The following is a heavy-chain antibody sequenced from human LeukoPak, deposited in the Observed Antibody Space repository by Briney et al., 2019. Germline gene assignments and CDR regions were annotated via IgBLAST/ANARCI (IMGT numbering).Heavy chain of an antibody. CDR1: GGSISSGSYY. D-gene: IGHD5-24*01. CDR2: IYTSGST. V-gene: IGHV4-61*02. Sequence: SQTLSLTCTVSGGSISSGSYYWSWIRQPAGKGLEWIGRIYTSGSTNYNPSPKSRVTISVDTSKNQFSLRLSSVTAADTAAYYCARERRDGYKVYFDYWGQGTLVTVSS. CDR3: ARERRDGYKVYFDY. J-gene: IGHJ4*02.